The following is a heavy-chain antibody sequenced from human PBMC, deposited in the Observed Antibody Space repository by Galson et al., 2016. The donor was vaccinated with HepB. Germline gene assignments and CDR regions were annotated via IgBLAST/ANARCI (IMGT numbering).Heavy chain of an antibody. CDR2: IYYTVST. Sequence: SETLSLTCSVSGGSTSSYYWCWIRQTPGKGLEWIGYIYYTVSTKYNPSFNSRVTISIDTSRNQVSLKLSSVTAADTAVYYCTRLSPLRGVWASDIWGQGTMVIVSS. CDR1: GGSTSSYY. CDR3: TRLSPLRGVWASDI. J-gene: IGHJ3*02. D-gene: IGHD3-16*01. V-gene: IGHV4-59*08.